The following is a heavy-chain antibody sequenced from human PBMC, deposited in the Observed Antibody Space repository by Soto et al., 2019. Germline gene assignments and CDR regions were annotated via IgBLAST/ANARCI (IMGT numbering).Heavy chain of an antibody. CDR2: IYYSGST. D-gene: IGHD4-17*01. V-gene: IGHV4-59*01. J-gene: IGHJ6*02. CDR1: GGSISSYY. Sequence: SETMSLTCTVSGGSISSYYWGWIRQPPGKGLEWIGYIYYSGSTNYNPSLKSRVTISVDTSKNQFSLKLSSVTAADTAVYYCARADGGVYYYGMDVWGQGTTVTVSS. CDR3: ARADGGVYYYGMDV.